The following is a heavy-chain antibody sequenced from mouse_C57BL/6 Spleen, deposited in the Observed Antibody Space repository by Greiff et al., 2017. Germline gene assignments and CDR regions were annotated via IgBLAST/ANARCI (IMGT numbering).Heavy chain of an antibody. V-gene: IGHV1-54*01. D-gene: IGHD2-3*01. CDR3: ARRGGYDGYYGVCAY. J-gene: IGHJ3*01. CDR1: GYAFTNYL. CDR2: INPGSGGT. Sequence: VQLQQSGAELVRPGTSVKVSCKASGYAFTNYLIEWVKQRPGQGLEWIGVINPGSGGTNYNEKFKGKATLTADKSSSTAYMQLSSLTSEDSAVXFCARRGGYDGYYGVCAYWGQGTLVTVSA.